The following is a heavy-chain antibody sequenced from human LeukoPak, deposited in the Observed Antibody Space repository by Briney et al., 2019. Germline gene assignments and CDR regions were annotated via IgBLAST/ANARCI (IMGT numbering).Heavy chain of an antibody. CDR1: GYTFTGYY. CDR2: INPNSGGT. Sequence: ASVKVSCKASGYTFTGYYMHRVRQAPGQGLEWMGWINPNSGGTNYAQKFQGWVTMTRDTSISTAYMELSRLRSDDTAVYYCARGPQVPAAIRYYYYGMDVWGQGTTVTVSS. V-gene: IGHV1-2*04. D-gene: IGHD2-2*01. J-gene: IGHJ6*02. CDR3: ARGPQVPAAIRYYYYGMDV.